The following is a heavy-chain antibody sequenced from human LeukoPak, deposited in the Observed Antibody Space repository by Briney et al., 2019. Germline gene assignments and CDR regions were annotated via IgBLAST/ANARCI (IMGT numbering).Heavy chain of an antibody. CDR2: IYYSGST. D-gene: IGHD3-16*02. CDR1: GGSISSSSYY. CDR3: ASHDYVWGSYRPSH. J-gene: IGHJ4*02. Sequence: SETLSLTCTVSGGSISSSSYYWGWIRQPPGKGLEWIGSIYYSGSTYYNPSLKSRVTISVDTSKNQFSLKLSSVTAADTAVYYCASHDYVWGSYRPSHWGQGTLATVSS. V-gene: IGHV4-39*01.